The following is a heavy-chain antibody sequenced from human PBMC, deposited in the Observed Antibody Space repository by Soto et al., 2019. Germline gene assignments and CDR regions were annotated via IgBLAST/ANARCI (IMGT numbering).Heavy chain of an antibody. V-gene: IGHV3-23*01. J-gene: IGHJ4*02. Sequence: SRILKETGKGLKWASAISGSGGSTYYADSVKGRFTISRDNSKNTLYLQMNSLRAEDTAVYYCAKLIWDIVVVPAAIGSYWGQGTLVTVS. CDR3: AKLIWDIVVVPAAIGSY. CDR2: ISGSGGST. D-gene: IGHD2-2*02.